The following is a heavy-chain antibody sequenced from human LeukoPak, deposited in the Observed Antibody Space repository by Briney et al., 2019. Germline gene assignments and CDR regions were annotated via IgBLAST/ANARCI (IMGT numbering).Heavy chain of an antibody. CDR1: GFTFSDYY. CDR2: ISSSSSYI. J-gene: IGHJ3*02. CDR3: AREMATTYDAFDI. V-gene: IGHV3-11*06. Sequence: GGSLRLSCAASGFTFSDYYMSWIRQAPGKGLEWVSYISSSSSYIYYADSVKGRFTISRDNAKNSLYLQMNSLRAEDTAVYYCAREMATTYDAFDIWGQGTMVTVSS. D-gene: IGHD5-24*01.